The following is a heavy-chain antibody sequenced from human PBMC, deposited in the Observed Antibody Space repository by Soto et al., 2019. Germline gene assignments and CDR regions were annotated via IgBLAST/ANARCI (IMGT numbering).Heavy chain of an antibody. V-gene: IGHV1-58*01. D-gene: IGHD3-10*01. J-gene: IGHJ3*02. CDR3: AKSITVMVRGPWQAFDI. CDR2: IVVGSGNT. CDR1: GFTFTSSA. Sequence: GASVKVSCKASGFTFTSSAVQWVRQARGQRLEWIGWIVVGSGNTNYAQKFQERVTITRDMSTSTVYMELSSLRSEDTAVYYCAKSITVMVRGPWQAFDIWGQGTVVTVSS.